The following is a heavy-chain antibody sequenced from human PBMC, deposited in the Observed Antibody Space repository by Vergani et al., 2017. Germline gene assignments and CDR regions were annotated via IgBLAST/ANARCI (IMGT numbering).Heavy chain of an antibody. CDR1: GFTFSSYA. V-gene: IGHV3-23*01. CDR2: ISGSGGNT. J-gene: IGHJ6*02. CDR3: AKARDPNCKGGNCYAYYYCLDL. Sequence: EVQLLESGGGLVQPGGSLRLSCAASGFTFSSYAMTWVRQAPGKGLEWVSAISGSGGNTFYTDSVKGRFTISRDNSKDTLYLQMNSLRVEDTAIYYCAKARDPNCKGGNCYAYYYCLDLWGQGTTVTVSS. D-gene: IGHD2-15*01.